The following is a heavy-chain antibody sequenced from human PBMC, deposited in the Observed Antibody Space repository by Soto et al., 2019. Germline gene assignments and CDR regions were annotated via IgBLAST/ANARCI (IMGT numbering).Heavy chain of an antibody. CDR2: VFHTGFT. V-gene: IGHV4-39*01. J-gene: IGHJ4*02. Sequence: SETLSLTCAVSGGSVSGSYYYWAWLRQSPGKGPEWIGSVFHTGFTSYNPSLESRVSVSVDTSKSQFSLKLSAVTASDTAVYYCATSQKGYNWNYFDHWGQGALVTSPQ. CDR1: GGSVSGSYYY. D-gene: IGHD1-1*01. CDR3: ATSQKGYNWNYFDH.